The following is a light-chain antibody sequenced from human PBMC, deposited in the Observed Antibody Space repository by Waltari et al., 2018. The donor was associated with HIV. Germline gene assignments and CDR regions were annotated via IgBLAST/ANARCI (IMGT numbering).Light chain of an antibody. J-gene: IGLJ1*01. Sequence: QSVLTQPPSASGTPGQRVTISCSGSSSHIGSIYVYWYQHLPGAAPKLLIYMSDQRPSGVPDRFSGTKSGTSASLTSSGLRSEDEGDYYCGAWDDSLRIYVFGTGTKVTVL. CDR1: SSHIGSIY. V-gene: IGLV1-47*01. CDR3: GAWDDSLRIYV. CDR2: MSD.